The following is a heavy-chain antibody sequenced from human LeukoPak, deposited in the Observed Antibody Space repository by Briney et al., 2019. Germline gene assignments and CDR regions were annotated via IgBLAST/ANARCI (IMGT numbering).Heavy chain of an antibody. J-gene: IGHJ4*02. V-gene: IGHV4-59*01. CDR3: ARGYSYGLGSV. CDR2: IDYSGST. D-gene: IGHD5-18*01. Sequence: SETLSLTCTVSGGSISSYYWSWLRQPPGKGLEGIGYIDYSGSTNANPSLKSRVTISVDTSKNQFSLKLSSVTAADTAVYYCARGYSYGLGSVWGQGTLVTVSS. CDR1: GGSISSYY.